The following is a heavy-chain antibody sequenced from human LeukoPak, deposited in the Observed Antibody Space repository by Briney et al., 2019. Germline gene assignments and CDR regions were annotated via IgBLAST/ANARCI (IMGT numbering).Heavy chain of an antibody. J-gene: IGHJ1*01. CDR2: ISSTSTII. D-gene: IGHD3-22*01. Sequence: GGSLRLSCAASGFTFSSYSMNWVRQAPGKGLEWVSYISSTSTIIHYADSVKGRFTISRDNAKNSLYLQMNSLRAEDTAVYYCARTRYYYDSSGYYKPGIAEYFQHWGQGTLVTVSS. CDR3: ARTRYYYDSSGYYKPGIAEYFQH. V-gene: IGHV3-48*01. CDR1: GFTFSSYS.